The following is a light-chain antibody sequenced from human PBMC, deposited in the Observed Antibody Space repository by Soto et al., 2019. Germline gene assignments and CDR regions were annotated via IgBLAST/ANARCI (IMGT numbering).Light chain of an antibody. J-gene: IGLJ2*01. Sequence: QAVVTQPPSVSGAPGQRVTISCTGSSSNIGAGYDIHWYQQLPGRAPKLLIYGTTNRPSGVPDRFSGSKSGTSASLAITGLQADDEADYYCQSYDSSLSGRVFGGGTKVTVL. CDR2: GTT. CDR3: QSYDSSLSGRV. CDR1: SSNIGAGYD. V-gene: IGLV1-40*01.